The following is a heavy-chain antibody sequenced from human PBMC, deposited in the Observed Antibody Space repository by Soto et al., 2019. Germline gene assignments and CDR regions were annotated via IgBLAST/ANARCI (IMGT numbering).Heavy chain of an antibody. J-gene: IGHJ4*02. Sequence: SGPSVGDPPQILTLPATFSGFLLSTSGLGVGGIRQPPGKALEWLALIYWDDDKRYSPSLKSRLTISKDTSKNQVVLTMTNVDPVDTATYYCAHRLAGYGSGWTPGPIDHLGQGNQVT. CDR1: GFLLSTSGLG. CDR3: AHRLAGYGSGWTPGPIDH. D-gene: IGHD6-19*01. CDR2: IYWDDDK. V-gene: IGHV2-5*02.